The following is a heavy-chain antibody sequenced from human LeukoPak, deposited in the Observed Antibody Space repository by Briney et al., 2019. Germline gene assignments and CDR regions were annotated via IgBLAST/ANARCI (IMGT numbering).Heavy chain of an antibody. Sequence: GGSLRLSCVGSGVTFSDAWVSWVRQAPGKGLEWVGRIKSKSDGGTIDYAAPVKGRFTISRDDSRNTLYLQMNSLKTEDTAVYYCTTRRQDGWWGQGTLVTVS. V-gene: IGHV3-15*01. J-gene: IGHJ4*02. CDR3: TTRRQDGW. D-gene: IGHD2-15*01. CDR1: GVTFSDAW. CDR2: IKSKSDGGTI.